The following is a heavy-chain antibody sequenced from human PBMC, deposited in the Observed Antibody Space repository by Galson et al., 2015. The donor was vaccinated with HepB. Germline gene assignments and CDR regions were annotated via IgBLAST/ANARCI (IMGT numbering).Heavy chain of an antibody. V-gene: IGHV3-7*03. J-gene: IGHJ4*02. D-gene: IGHD6-19*01. Sequence: SLRLSCAASGFTFSSYWMSWVRQAPGKGLEWVANIKQDGSEKYYVDSVKGRFTISRDNAKNSLYPQMNSLRAEDTAVYCCARDQWLANFDYWGQGTLVTVSS. CDR2: IKQDGSEK. CDR3: ARDQWLANFDY. CDR1: GFTFSSYW.